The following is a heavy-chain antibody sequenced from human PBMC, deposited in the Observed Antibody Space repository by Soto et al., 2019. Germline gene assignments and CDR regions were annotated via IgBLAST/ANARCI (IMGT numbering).Heavy chain of an antibody. CDR1: GGSISSSSYY. J-gene: IGHJ5*02. V-gene: IGHV4-39*01. CDR3: ARGGAAAGHNWFDP. CDR2: IYYSGST. D-gene: IGHD6-13*01. Sequence: PSETLSLTCTVSGGSISSSSYYWGWIRQPPGKGLEWIGSIYYSGSTYYNPSLKSRVTISVDTSKNQFSLRLSSVTAADTAVYYCARGGAAAGHNWFDPWGQGTLVTVSS.